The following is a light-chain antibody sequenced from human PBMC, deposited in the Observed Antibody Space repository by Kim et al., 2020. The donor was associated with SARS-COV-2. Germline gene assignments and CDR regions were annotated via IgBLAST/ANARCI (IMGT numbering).Light chain of an antibody. V-gene: IGLV2-14*03. CDR2: DVT. J-gene: IGLJ3*02. CDR1: SRDIAASAS. Sequence: QSALIQPASLSGSPGQAIVISCSGGSRDIAASASVSWYQQYPGRPPKVIIYDVTKRPSGVPPRFSGSKSDDTAFLTISGLHTEDEAHYFCSSYTTFNTWVFGGGTKLTVL. CDR3: SSYTTFNTWV.